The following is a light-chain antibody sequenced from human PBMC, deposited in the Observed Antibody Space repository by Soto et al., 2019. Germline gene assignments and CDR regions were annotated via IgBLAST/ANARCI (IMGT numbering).Light chain of an antibody. V-gene: IGKV3-20*01. CDR1: QSVSATD. CDR2: AAS. J-gene: IGKJ4*01. Sequence: LLTQSPGTLSLSLLESAIVSCKTSQSVSATDLAWYQQKPGQAPRLLIYAASSRATGVPDRFSGSGSGTDFTLTISRLEPEDFAVYYCQHYVTSPLTFGGGTKVDIK. CDR3: QHYVTSPLT.